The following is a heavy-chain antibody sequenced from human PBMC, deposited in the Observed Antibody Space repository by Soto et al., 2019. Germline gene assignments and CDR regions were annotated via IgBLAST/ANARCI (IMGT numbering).Heavy chain of an antibody. D-gene: IGHD1-26*01. V-gene: IGHV3-11*05. CDR2: IDSSGVYT. Sequence: GGSLRLSCAASGFRFSDYYMSWVRQAPGKGLEWISYIDSSGVYTNYADSVKGRFTISRDNAKNSLYLQVSSLRAEDTAIYYCARDLRRNSGSYFDYWGQGTPVTVSS. CDR1: GFRFSDYY. J-gene: IGHJ4*02. CDR3: ARDLRRNSGSYFDY.